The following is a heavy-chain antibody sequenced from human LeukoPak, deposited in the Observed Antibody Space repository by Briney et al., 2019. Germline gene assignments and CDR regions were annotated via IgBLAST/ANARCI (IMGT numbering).Heavy chain of an antibody. CDR1: GGTFSSYA. V-gene: IGHV1-69*13. J-gene: IGHJ6*03. Sequence: GASVKVSCKASGGTFSSYAISWVRQAPGQGLEWMGGIIPIFGTANYAQKFQGRVTITADESTSAAYMELSSLRSEDTAVYYCARERYYASGSYRGYYMDVWGKGTTVTVSS. D-gene: IGHD3-10*01. CDR2: IIPIFGTA. CDR3: ARERYYASGSYRGYYMDV.